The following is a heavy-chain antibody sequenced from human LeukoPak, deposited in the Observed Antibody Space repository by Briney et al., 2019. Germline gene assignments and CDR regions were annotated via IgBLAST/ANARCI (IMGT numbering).Heavy chain of an antibody. CDR3: TRLPVRGVESY. D-gene: IGHD3-10*01. V-gene: IGHV3-73*01. Sequence: PGGSLRLSCAASGFTFSGSAMHWVRQASGKGLEWVGRIRSKANSYATAYAASVKGRFTTSRDDSKNTAYLQMNSLKTEDTAVYYCTRLPVRGVESYWGQGTLVTVSS. CDR1: GFTFSGSA. J-gene: IGHJ4*02. CDR2: IRSKANSYAT.